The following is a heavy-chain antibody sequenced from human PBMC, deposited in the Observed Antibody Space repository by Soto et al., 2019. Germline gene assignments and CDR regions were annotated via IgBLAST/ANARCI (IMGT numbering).Heavy chain of an antibody. J-gene: IGHJ4*02. D-gene: IGHD6-13*01. CDR1: GFTFDDYG. Sequence: EVQLVESGGQVIRPGGSLRLSCTVSGFTFDDYGMGWVRLAPGKGLEWVSATNGNGADRGYADSVKGRFTISRDNAKNSLYLQMNSLKVEETALYYCARVKKAAIGNWYFDYWGQGTLVTVSS. CDR3: ARVKKAAIGNWYFDY. CDR2: TNGNGADR. V-gene: IGHV3-20*04.